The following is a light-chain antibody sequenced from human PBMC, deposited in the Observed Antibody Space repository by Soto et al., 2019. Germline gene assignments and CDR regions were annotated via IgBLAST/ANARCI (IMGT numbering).Light chain of an antibody. CDR1: SSDVGGYNC. CDR2: EVS. J-gene: IGLJ2*01. CDR3: SSYAGSNIPVV. Sequence: QSALTQPPSASGSPGQSVTISCTGTSSDVGGYNCVSWYQQHPGKAPKLMIYEVSKRPSGVPDRFSGSKSGNTASLTVSGLQAEDEADYYCSSYAGSNIPVVFGGVTHLTVL. V-gene: IGLV2-8*01.